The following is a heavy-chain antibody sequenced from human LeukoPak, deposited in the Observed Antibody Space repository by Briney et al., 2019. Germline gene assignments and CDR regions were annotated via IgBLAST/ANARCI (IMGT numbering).Heavy chain of an antibody. D-gene: IGHD6-13*01. V-gene: IGHV1-3*01. J-gene: IGHJ5*02. Sequence: ASVKLSCEASGYTFTTYAMHWVRQAPGQRLEWMGGINAGNGSTKYSQKFQGRVTITRDTSASTAYMELSSLRSEDTAVYYCARGGIAAAGTSWGQGTLVTVSS. CDR3: ARGGIAAAGTS. CDR1: GYTFTTYA. CDR2: INAGNGST.